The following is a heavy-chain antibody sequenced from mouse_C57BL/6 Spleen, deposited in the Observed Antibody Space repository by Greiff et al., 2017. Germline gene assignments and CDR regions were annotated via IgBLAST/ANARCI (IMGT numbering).Heavy chain of an antibody. CDR3: ARGRDYGSSYSDY. J-gene: IGHJ2*01. CDR1: GFTFSSYA. D-gene: IGHD1-1*01. Sequence: DVKLVESGGGLVKPGGSLKLSCAASGFTFSSYAMSWVRQTPEKRLEWVATISDGGSYTYYPDNVKGRFTISRDNAKNNLYLQMSHLKSEDTAMYYCARGRDYGSSYSDYWGQGTTLTVSS. CDR2: ISDGGSYT. V-gene: IGHV5-4*03.